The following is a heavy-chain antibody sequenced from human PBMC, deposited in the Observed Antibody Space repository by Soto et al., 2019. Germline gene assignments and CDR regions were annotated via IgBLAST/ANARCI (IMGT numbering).Heavy chain of an antibody. J-gene: IGHJ2*01. D-gene: IGHD2-2*01. CDR1: GFTFDDYA. V-gene: IGHV3-9*01. CDR2: ISWNSGSI. CDR3: AKVENSYCSSTSCYWSWYFDL. Sequence: EVQLVESGGGLVQPGRSLRLSCAASGFTFDDYAMHWVRQAPGKGLEWVSGISWNSGSIGYADSVQGRFTISRDNAKNSLYLQMNSMRAEDTALYYCAKVENSYCSSTSCYWSWYFDLWGRGTLVTVSS.